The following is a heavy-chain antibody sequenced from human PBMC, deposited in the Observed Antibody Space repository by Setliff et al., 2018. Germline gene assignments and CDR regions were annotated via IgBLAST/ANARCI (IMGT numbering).Heavy chain of an antibody. V-gene: IGHV4-61*02. J-gene: IGHJ4*02. Sequence: SETLSLTCTVSGGSISSGSHYWSWIRQPAGKGLEWIGRIYASGSTNYNPSLKSRVTISVDTSKNQFSLRLRSVTAADTAVYFCARDNTMVGATDYWGLGTLVTVSS. CDR3: ARDNTMVGATDY. D-gene: IGHD1-26*01. CDR2: IYASGST. CDR1: GGSISSGSHY.